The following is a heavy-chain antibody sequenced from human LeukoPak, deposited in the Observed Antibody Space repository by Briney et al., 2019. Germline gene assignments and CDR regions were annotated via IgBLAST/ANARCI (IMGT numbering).Heavy chain of an antibody. V-gene: IGHV4-34*01. J-gene: IGHJ3*02. Sequence: KPSETLSLTCAVDGGSFSGYYWSWIRQPPGKGLEWIGEINHSGSTNYNPSLKSRVTISVDTSKNQFSLKLSSVTAADTAVYYCATRAGYDSSGYYSGDAFDIWGQGTMVTVSS. CDR3: ATRAGYDSSGYYSGDAFDI. CDR1: GGSFSGYY. CDR2: INHSGST. D-gene: IGHD3-22*01.